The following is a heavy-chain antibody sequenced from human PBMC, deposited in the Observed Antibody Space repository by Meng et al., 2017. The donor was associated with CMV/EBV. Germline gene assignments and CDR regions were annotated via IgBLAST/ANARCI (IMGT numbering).Heavy chain of an antibody. Sequence: SGFSLSTSGVGVGRIRQPPGKALEWLALIYWNDDKRYSPSLKSRLTITKDTSKNQVVLTMTNMDPVDTATYYCAHSVKDFGVNHYFDYWGQGTLVTVSS. J-gene: IGHJ4*02. V-gene: IGHV2-5*01. CDR2: IYWNDDK. D-gene: IGHD3-3*01. CDR3: AHSVKDFGVNHYFDY. CDR1: GFSLSTSGVG.